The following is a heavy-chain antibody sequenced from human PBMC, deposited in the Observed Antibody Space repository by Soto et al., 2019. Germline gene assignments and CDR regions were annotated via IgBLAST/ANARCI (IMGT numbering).Heavy chain of an antibody. CDR3: ARDPPGIAASGGGG. CDR1: GFTVSNNY. V-gene: IGHV3-53*01. Sequence: EVQLVESGGGLIQPGGSLRLSCAASGFTVSNNYMRWVRQAPGKGLEWVSLIYSGGSTHYADSVMGRFTISRDNSKNTLYLQMNSLRVEDTAVYYCARDPPGIAASGGGGWGQGTLVTVSS. D-gene: IGHD6-13*01. CDR2: IYSGGST. J-gene: IGHJ4*02.